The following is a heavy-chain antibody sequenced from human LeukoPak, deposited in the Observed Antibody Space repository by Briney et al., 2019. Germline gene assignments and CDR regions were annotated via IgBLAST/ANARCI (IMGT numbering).Heavy chain of an antibody. CDR1: GYTFTGHY. CDR3: ARGSVSSSGWWQYS. Sequence: ASVKVSCKASGYTFTGHYMHWVRQAPGQGLEWMGRIGPSSGGTNYAQMLQGRVTMTRDTSISTAYMELSRLRSDDTAVYYCARGSVSSSGWWQYSWGQGTLVTVSS. V-gene: IGHV1-2*06. CDR2: IGPSSGGT. D-gene: IGHD6-19*01. J-gene: IGHJ4*02.